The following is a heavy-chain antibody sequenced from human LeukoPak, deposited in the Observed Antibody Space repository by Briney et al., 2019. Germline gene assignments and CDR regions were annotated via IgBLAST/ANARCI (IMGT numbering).Heavy chain of an antibody. CDR1: GGSISSGSYY. Sequence: SQTLSLTCTVSGGSISSGSYYWRWIRQPAGKGLEWIGRIYTSGSTNYNPSLKSRVTISVATSKNQFSLKLSSVTAADTAVYYCARSGYSYGADAFDIWGQGTMVTVSS. V-gene: IGHV4-61*02. CDR3: ARSGYSYGADAFDI. D-gene: IGHD5-18*01. CDR2: IYTSGST. J-gene: IGHJ3*02.